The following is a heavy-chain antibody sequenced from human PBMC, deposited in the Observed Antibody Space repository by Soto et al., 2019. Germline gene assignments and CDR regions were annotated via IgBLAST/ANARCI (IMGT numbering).Heavy chain of an antibody. CDR2: LSHSGGT. J-gene: IGHJ3*02. CDR1: GGFVSSGSYY. Sequence: QVQLQQWGAGLLKPSETLSLTCAVYGGFVSSGSYYWSWIRPPPGKGLEWIGELSHSGGTHFNPYLKNRVTISVDTSKNQCSLKMSSVTAADTALYYCARVERGTATSVVDAFEIWGPGTMVTVSS. D-gene: IGHD2-21*02. CDR3: ARVERGTATSVVDAFEI. V-gene: IGHV4-34*01.